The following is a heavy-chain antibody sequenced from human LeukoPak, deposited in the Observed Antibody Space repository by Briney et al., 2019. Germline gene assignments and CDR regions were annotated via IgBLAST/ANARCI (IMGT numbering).Heavy chain of an antibody. J-gene: IGHJ4*02. CDR1: GFTFSSYG. CDR2: ISSGRPNI. Sequence: GGSLKLSCAASGFTFSSYGMNWVRQAPGKGLEWVSYISSGRPNINYADSVRGRFTISRDNAKSSLYLQMNNLRVEDTAVYYCARGGAARPDYWGQGTLVTVSS. V-gene: IGHV3-48*04. D-gene: IGHD6-6*01. CDR3: ARGGAARPDY.